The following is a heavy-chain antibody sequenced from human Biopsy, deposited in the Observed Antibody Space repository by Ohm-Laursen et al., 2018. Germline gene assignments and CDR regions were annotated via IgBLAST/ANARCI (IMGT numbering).Heavy chain of an antibody. D-gene: IGHD2-2*01. J-gene: IGHJ4*02. CDR1: GDSIGSYS. V-gene: IGHV4-59*08. Sequence: SETLSLTCTVSGDSIGSYSWSWIRRPPGKGLEWIGYIEYSDKTYYNPSLESRVAFSVDTSKNQFSLRLMCVTAADTAVYYCARHRYCSSTSCSISNYYFDFWGQGTLVTVSS. CDR3: ARHRYCSSTSCSISNYYFDF. CDR2: IEYSDKT.